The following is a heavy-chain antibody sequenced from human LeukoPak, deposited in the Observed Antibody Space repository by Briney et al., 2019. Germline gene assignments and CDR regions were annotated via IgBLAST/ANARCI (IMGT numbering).Heavy chain of an antibody. CDR3: AKDRVNDYVWGSYRSNWFDP. CDR1: GFTFSSYA. V-gene: IGHV3-23*01. Sequence: GGSLRLSCAASGFTFSSYAMSWVRQAPGKGLEWVSAISGSGGSTYYADSVKGRFTISGDNSKNTLYLQMNSLRAEDTAVYYCAKDRVNDYVWGSYRSNWFDPWGQGTLVTVSS. CDR2: ISGSGGST. D-gene: IGHD3-16*02. J-gene: IGHJ5*02.